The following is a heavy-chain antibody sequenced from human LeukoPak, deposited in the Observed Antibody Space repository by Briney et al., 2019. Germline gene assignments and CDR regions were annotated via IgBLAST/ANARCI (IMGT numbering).Heavy chain of an antibody. CDR3: ARALWPDYYYYMDV. CDR2: INWNGGST. CDR1: GFTFDDFG. J-gene: IGHJ6*03. D-gene: IGHD3-10*01. V-gene: IGHV3-20*04. Sequence: PGGSLRLSCAASGFTFDDFGMSWVRQAPGKGLEWVSGINWNGGSTGYADSVKGRFTISRDNAKNSLYLQMNSLRAEDTALYYCARALWPDYYYYMDVWGKGTTVTVSS.